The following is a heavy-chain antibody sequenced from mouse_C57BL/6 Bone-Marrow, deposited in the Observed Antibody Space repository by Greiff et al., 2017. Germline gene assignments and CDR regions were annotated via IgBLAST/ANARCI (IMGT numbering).Heavy chain of an antibody. D-gene: IGHD2-5*01. Sequence: VQLQQSGAELVRPGSSVKMSCKTSGYTFTSYGINWVKQRPGQGLEWIGYIYIGNGYTEYNEKFKGKATLTSDTSSSTASMQLSSLTSEDSAIYFCVGGDYYSNFPFDYWGQGTTLTGSS. CDR1: GYTFTSYG. V-gene: IGHV1-58*01. J-gene: IGHJ2*01. CDR2: IYIGNGYT. CDR3: VGGDYYSNFPFDY.